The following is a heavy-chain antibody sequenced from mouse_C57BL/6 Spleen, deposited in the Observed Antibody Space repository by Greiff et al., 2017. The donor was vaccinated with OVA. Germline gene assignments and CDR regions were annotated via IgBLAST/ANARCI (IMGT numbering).Heavy chain of an antibody. V-gene: IGHV5-9*01. CDR3: ARRGYDGVFAY. Sequence: EVKLVESGGGLVKPGGSLKLSCAASGFTFSSYTTSWVRQTPEKRLEWVATISGGGGNTYYPDSVKGRFTISRDNAKNTLYLQMSSLRSEDTALYYCARRGYDGVFAYWGQGTLVTVSA. J-gene: IGHJ3*01. CDR1: GFTFSSYT. CDR2: ISGGGGNT. D-gene: IGHD2-2*01.